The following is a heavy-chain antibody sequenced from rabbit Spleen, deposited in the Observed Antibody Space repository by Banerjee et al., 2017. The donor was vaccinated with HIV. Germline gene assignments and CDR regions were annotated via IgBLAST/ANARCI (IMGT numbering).Heavy chain of an antibody. Sequence: QEQLVESGGGLVQPGGSLKLSCKGSGFDFSSYGVSWVRQAPGKGLEWIGYIDPVFGITYYANWGNGRLTISSHNAQNTLFLQLNSLTAADTATYFCVREVAAKFSLWGPGTLVTVS. V-gene: IGHV1S47*01. CDR1: GFDFSSYG. J-gene: IGHJ4*01. CDR3: VREVAAKFSL. CDR2: IDPVFGIT. D-gene: IGHD4-1*01.